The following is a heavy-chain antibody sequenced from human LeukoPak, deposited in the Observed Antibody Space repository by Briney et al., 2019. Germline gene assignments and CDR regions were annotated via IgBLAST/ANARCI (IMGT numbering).Heavy chain of an antibody. D-gene: IGHD3-9*01. CDR1: GYTFTSYG. CDR3: ARDFDITRKTYYFDY. V-gene: IGHV1-18*01. Sequence: ASVKVSCKASGYTFTSYGISWVRQAPGQGLEWMGWISAYNGNTNYAQKLQGRVTMTTDTSTSTAYMELRSLRSEDTAVYYCARDFDITRKTYYFDYWGQGTLVTVSS. J-gene: IGHJ4*02. CDR2: ISAYNGNT.